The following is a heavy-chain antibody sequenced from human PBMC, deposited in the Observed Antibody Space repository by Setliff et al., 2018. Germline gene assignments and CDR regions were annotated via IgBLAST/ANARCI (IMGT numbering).Heavy chain of an antibody. V-gene: IGHV4-39*07. CDR3: VRFAGSSWVDY. CDR1: GGSISSSSYY. D-gene: IGHD6-13*01. J-gene: IGHJ4*02. Sequence: LSLTCTVSGGSISSSSYYWGWIRQPPGKGLEWIGSIYYSGSTYYNPSLKSRVTISVDTSKNQFSLKLSSVTAADTAVYYCVRFAGSSWVDYWGQGTLVTVSS. CDR2: IYYSGST.